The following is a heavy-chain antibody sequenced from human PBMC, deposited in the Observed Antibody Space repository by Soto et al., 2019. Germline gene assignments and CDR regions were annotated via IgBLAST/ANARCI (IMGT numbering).Heavy chain of an antibody. V-gene: IGHV3-23*01. D-gene: IGHD1-20*01. Sequence: EVQLLESGGGLVQPGGSLRLSCAASGFTFSSYAMSWVRQAPGKGLEWISAVSGSGGSTYYADSVKGRFTISRDNSKDTLYLQMNNLRAEDTAVYYCAKPPDYNWNDYWCQGTLVTGSS. J-gene: IGHJ4*02. CDR1: GFTFSSYA. CDR2: VSGSGGST. CDR3: AKPPDYNWNDY.